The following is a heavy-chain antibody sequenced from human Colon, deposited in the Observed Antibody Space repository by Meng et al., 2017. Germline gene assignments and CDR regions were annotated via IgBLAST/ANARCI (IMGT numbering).Heavy chain of an antibody. J-gene: IGHJ4*02. Sequence: QVQLMQSVAEMNTLGSSLRVSCKASGGSFDNYAISWVRQAPGQGLERVGGIIPGVGTTNYAQRFQGRVTITTDRSAGTVFMQLNSLRFEDTAVYYCARDRRNYYLDLWGQGTLVTVSS. CDR2: IIPGVGTT. CDR3: ARDRRNYYLDL. D-gene: IGHD6-6*01. V-gene: IGHV1-69*05. CDR1: GGSFDNYA.